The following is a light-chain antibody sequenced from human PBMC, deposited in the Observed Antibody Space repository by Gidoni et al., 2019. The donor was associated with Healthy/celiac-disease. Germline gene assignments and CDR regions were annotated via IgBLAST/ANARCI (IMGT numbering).Light chain of an antibody. CDR2: GAS. Sequence: EIVMPHSPATLSVSPGESATLSCRASQSVSSSLAWYQQKPGQAPRLLIYGASTRATGIPARFSGSGSGTEFTPIISSLQSEDFAVYYCQQYNNWPLTFGGGTKVEIK. V-gene: IGKV3-15*01. CDR3: QQYNNWPLT. CDR1: QSVSSS. J-gene: IGKJ4*02.